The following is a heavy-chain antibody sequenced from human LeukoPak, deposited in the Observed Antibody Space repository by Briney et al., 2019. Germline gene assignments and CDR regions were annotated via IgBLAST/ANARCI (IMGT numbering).Heavy chain of an antibody. J-gene: IGHJ2*01. V-gene: IGHV4-30-4*08. CDR2: IYYSGST. CDR3: ARSVIVPPHWYFDL. D-gene: IGHD2/OR15-2a*01. Sequence: SETLSLTCTLSGGSISSGDYYWSWIRQPPGKGLEWIGYIYYSGSTYYNPSLKSRVTISVDTSKNQFSLKLSSVTAADTAVYYCARSVIVPPHWYFDLWGRGTLVTVSS. CDR1: GGSISSGDYY.